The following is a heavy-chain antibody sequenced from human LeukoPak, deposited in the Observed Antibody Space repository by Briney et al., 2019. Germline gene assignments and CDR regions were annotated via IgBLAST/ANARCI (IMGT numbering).Heavy chain of an antibody. CDR2: IYYSGST. CDR1: GGSISSSSYY. V-gene: IGHV4-39*01. D-gene: IGHD3-22*01. Sequence: LETLSLTCTVSGGSISSSSYYWGWIRQPPGKGLEWIGSIYYSGSTYYNPSLKSRVTISVDTSKNQFSLKLSSVTAADTAVYYCARLHYDSSGYYYFDYWGQGTLVTVSS. J-gene: IGHJ4*02. CDR3: ARLHYDSSGYYYFDY.